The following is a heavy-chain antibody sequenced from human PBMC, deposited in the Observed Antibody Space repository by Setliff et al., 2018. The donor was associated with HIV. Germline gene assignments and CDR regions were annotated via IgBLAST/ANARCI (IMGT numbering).Heavy chain of an antibody. V-gene: IGHV4-4*07. D-gene: IGHD4-17*01. CDR1: GGSISRYY. Sequence: SETLSLTCTVSGGSISRYYWSWIRQPAGKRLEWIGRIYTSGTTNYNASLKSRVTMSVDMSKNQFSLKVNSVTAADTAVYYCARDSPLDYGDYYFDYWGRGTTVTVSS. CDR2: IYTSGTT. CDR3: ARDSPLDYGDYYFDY. J-gene: IGHJ4*02.